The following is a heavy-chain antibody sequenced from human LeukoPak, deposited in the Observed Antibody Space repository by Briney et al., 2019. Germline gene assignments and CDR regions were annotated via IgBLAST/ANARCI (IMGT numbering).Heavy chain of an antibody. D-gene: IGHD3-10*01. CDR1: GFTFSSYA. CDR3: AKGRPGVRGVPRYFDY. Sequence: GGSLRLSCAASGFTFSSYAMSWVRQAPGKGLEWVSAISGSGGSTYYADSVKGRFTISRDNSKNTLYLQMNSLRAEDTAVYYCAKGRPGVRGVPRYFDYWGQGTLVTVSS. J-gene: IGHJ4*02. CDR2: ISGSGGST. V-gene: IGHV3-23*01.